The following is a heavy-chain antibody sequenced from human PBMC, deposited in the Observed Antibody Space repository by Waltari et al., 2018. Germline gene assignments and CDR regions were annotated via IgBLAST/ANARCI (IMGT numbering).Heavy chain of an antibody. V-gene: IGHV4-39*07. CDR1: GGSISSSSYY. D-gene: IGHD6-13*01. CDR3: AVTPDSGAAAGKDY. Sequence: QLQLQESGPGLVKPSETLSLTCTVSGGSISSSSYYWGWIRQPPGKGLEWIGSIYYSGSTYYNPSLKSRVTISVDTSKNQFSLKLSSVTAADTAVYYCAVTPDSGAAAGKDYWGQGTLVTVSS. J-gene: IGHJ4*02. CDR2: IYYSGST.